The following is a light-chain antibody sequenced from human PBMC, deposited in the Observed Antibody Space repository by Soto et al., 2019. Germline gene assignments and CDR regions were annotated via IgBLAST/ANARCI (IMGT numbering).Light chain of an antibody. Sequence: DIQLTQSPSFLSASVGDRVTITCRASQGISSYLAWYQQKPGKAPKLLIYGASTLQSGVPSRFSGSGSGTEFTLTISSLQSEDFATYYCQQFNSYPRTFGQGTKLEIK. V-gene: IGKV1-9*01. J-gene: IGKJ2*01. CDR2: GAS. CDR1: QGISSY. CDR3: QQFNSYPRT.